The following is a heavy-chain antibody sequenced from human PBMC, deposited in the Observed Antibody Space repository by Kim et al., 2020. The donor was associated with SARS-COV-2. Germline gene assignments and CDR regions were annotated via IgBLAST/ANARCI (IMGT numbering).Heavy chain of an antibody. CDR2: ST. J-gene: IGHJ6*02. Sequence: STYYADSGKGRFTSSRHNSKNTLYLQRNSLRAEDTAVYYCARDAASYGMDVWGQGTTVTVSS. V-gene: IGHV3-53*04. CDR3: ARDAASYGMDV.